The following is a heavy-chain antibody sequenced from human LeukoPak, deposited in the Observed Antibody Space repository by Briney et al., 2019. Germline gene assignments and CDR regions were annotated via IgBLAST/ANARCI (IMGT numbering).Heavy chain of an antibody. CDR2: IYYSGST. D-gene: IGHD6-6*01. CDR3: AASSTPYYYYYYMDV. CDR1: GGSISSYY. Sequence: SETLSLTCTVSGGSISSYYWSWIRQPPGKGLEWIGYIYYSGSTNYNPSLKSRVTISVDTSKNQFSLKLSSVTAADTAVYYCAASSTPYYYYYYMDVWGKGTTVTVSS. V-gene: IGHV4-59*01. J-gene: IGHJ6*03.